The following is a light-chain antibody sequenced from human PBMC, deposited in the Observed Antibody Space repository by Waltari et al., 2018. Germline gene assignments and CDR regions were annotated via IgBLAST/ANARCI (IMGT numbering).Light chain of an antibody. J-gene: IGLJ2*01. CDR1: SGYSNYK. CDR3: GADHGSGSNFVV. CDR2: VGTGGIVD. Sequence: QPVLTQPPSASASLGASVTLTCTLSSGYSNYKVDWYQQRPGKGPRFVMRVGTGGIVDSNGDCIPDRFSVLGSGLNRYLTIKNIQEEDGSDYHCGADHGSGSNFVVFGGGTKLTVL. V-gene: IGLV9-49*01.